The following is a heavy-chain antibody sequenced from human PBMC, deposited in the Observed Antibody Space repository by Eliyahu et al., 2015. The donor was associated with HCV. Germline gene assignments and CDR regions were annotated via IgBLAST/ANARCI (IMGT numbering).Heavy chain of an antibody. V-gene: IGHV3-15*01. CDR2: IKSKTDGGAI. CDR1: GFTFSNAW. CDR3: SIEPPWDI. Sequence: EVQLVESGGGLVXPGGSLRLSCAASGFTFSNAWMSWVRQASGKGLEWVGRIKSKTDGGAIEYAAPVEGRFTISRDDSKNTLYLQMNSLKTEDTAVYYCSIEPPWDIWGQGTMVTVSS. J-gene: IGHJ3*02.